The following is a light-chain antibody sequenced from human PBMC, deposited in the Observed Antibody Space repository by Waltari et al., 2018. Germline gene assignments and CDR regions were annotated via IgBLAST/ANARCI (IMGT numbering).Light chain of an antibody. V-gene: IGLV2-8*01. Sequence: QSALTQPPSASGSPGQSVTISCTGTSSDVGSYNYVSWYQQHPGKAPKLMIYEVSKRPSGVPDRFSGSKSGNTASLTVSGLQAEDEADYYCSSYAGRNNIVLFGGGTKLTV. CDR2: EVS. CDR1: SSDVGSYNY. CDR3: SSYAGRNNIVL. J-gene: IGLJ2*01.